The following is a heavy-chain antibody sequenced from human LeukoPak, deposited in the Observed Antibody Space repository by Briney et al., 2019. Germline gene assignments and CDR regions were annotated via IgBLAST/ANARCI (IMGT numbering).Heavy chain of an antibody. CDR3: ARDDRGYCSSTSRYAFDY. CDR1: SGSLSSGDYY. Sequence: PSETLSLTCTVSSGSLSSGDYYWSWIRQPPWKGLEWIGYIYYSGSTYYNPSPKSRVTISVDTSKNQFSLKLSSVTAADTAVYYCARDDRGYCSSTSRYAFDYWGQGTLVTVSS. V-gene: IGHV4-30-4*01. J-gene: IGHJ4*02. CDR2: IYYSGST. D-gene: IGHD2-2*01.